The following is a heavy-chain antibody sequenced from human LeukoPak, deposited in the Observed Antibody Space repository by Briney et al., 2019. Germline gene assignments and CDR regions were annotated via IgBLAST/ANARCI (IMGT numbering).Heavy chain of an antibody. CDR2: ISGSGGST. V-gene: IGHV3-23*01. CDR1: GFTFSSYA. D-gene: IGHD5-12*01. CDR3: ARAYSRESGYDFVFEN. J-gene: IGHJ4*02. Sequence: GGSLRLSCAASGFTFSSYAMTWVRQAPGKGLEWVSAISGSGGSTSYADSVKGRCTISRDNSKNTLFLQMNSLRAEDTAVYYCARAYSRESGYDFVFENWGQGTLVSVSS.